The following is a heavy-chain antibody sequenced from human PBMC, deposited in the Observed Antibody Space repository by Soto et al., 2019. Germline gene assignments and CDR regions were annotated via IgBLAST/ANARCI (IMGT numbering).Heavy chain of an antibody. CDR3: VRGQYGGYSYGRLYFEY. Sequence: SDTLSLTCTVSCGSISSYYCSWILRPPLRGLEWIGYISYSGSTNYNPSLKSRVTISVDTSKNQFSLKLSSVTAADTAVYYCVRGQYGGYSYGRLYFEYWGQGTLVTVSS. D-gene: IGHD5-18*01. CDR1: CGSISSYY. J-gene: IGHJ4*02. V-gene: IGHV4-59*01. CDR2: ISYSGST.